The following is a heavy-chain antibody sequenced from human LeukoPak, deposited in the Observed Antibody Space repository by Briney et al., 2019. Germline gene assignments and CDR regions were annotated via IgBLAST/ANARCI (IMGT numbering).Heavy chain of an antibody. CDR2: ISGSGGST. D-gene: IGHD6-19*01. CDR1: GFTFRSYA. J-gene: IGHJ3*02. Sequence: GGSLRLSCAASGFTFRSYAMSWVRQAPGKGLEWVSGISGSGGSTYYADSVKGRFTISRDNSKNTLYLQMNSLRAEDTAVYYCAKGTGYSSGWVAFDIWGQGTMVTVSS. CDR3: AKGTGYSSGWVAFDI. V-gene: IGHV3-23*01.